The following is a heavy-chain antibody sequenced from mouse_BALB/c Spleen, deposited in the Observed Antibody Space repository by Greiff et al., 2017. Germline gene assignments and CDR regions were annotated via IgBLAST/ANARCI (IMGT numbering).Heavy chain of an antibody. Sequence: EVMLVESGGGLVQPGGSLKLSCAASGFTFSSYGMSWVRQTPDKRLELVATINSNGGSTYYPDSVKGRFTISRDNAKNTLYLQMSSLKSEDTAMYYCARGGAYYGSYGFAYWGQGTLVTVSA. V-gene: IGHV5-6-3*01. D-gene: IGHD2-10*01. J-gene: IGHJ3*01. CDR3: ARGGAYYGSYGFAY. CDR2: INSNGGST. CDR1: GFTFSSYG.